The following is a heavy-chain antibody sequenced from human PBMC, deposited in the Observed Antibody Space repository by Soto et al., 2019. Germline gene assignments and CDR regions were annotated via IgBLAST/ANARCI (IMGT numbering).Heavy chain of an antibody. D-gene: IGHD2-2*03. CDR3: ARDVGYCVTTGCYPDYCYGMDV. CDR1: GFTFSSYW. V-gene: IGHV3-7*01. J-gene: IGHJ6*02. CDR2: IKQDGREK. Sequence: EVQLVESGGGLVQPGGSLRLSCAASGFTFSSYWMSWVRQAPGKGLEWVANIKQDGREKYYVDSVKGRFTITRDNAKNSLYLQMNSRRAEETAVYYCARDVGYCVTTGCYPDYCYGMDVWGQGTTVTVSS.